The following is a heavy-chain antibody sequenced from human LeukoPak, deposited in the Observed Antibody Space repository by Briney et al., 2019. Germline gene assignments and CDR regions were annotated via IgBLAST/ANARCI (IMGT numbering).Heavy chain of an antibody. V-gene: IGHV3-53*01. J-gene: IGHJ6*02. Sequence: PGGSLRLSCAASGFTVSSNYMSWVRQAPGKGLEWVSVIFSGGTTYYADSVKGRFTISRDNSKNTLYLQMNSLRAEDTAVYYCAREGNYYDMDVWGQGNTVTVSS. CDR3: AREGNYYDMDV. CDR2: IFSGGTT. CDR1: GFTVSSNY.